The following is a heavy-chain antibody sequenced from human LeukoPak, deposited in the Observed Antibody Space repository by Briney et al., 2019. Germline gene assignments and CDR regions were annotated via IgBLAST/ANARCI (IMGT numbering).Heavy chain of an antibody. V-gene: IGHV3-7*01. Sequence: GGSLRLSCSASGFTFSNYWMTWVPQSPGKGLEWVAIIKHDGSDKYCVDSVKGRFTISRDNAKNSLYLQMSSLRAEDTAVYYCARGGHRQKEFWGQGTLVTVSS. D-gene: IGHD3-10*01. CDR3: ARGGHRQKEF. CDR2: IKHDGSDK. J-gene: IGHJ4*02. CDR1: GFTFSNYW.